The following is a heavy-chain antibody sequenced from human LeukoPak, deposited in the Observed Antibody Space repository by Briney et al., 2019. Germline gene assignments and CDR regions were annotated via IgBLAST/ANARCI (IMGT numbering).Heavy chain of an antibody. CDR2: IYYTGST. V-gene: IGHV4-59*01. CDR1: GGSISSYY. Sequence: PSETLSLTCTVSGGSISSYYWSWIRQPPGKGLEWIGYIYYTGSTNYNPSLKSRVTISADTSKNEFSLRLTSVTAADTAVYYCAREANYYGSGSYFEGTFDYWGQGSLVTVSS. CDR3: AREANYYGSGSYFEGTFDY. J-gene: IGHJ4*02. D-gene: IGHD3-10*01.